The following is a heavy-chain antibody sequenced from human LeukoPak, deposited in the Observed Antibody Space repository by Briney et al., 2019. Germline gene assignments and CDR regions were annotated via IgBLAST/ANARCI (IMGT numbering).Heavy chain of an antibody. J-gene: IGHJ4*02. CDR1: GFTFSTFA. D-gene: IGHD3-22*01. V-gene: IGHV3-23*01. CDR3: AKIRAVDSSGYYKYYFDY. Sequence: GGSLRLSCAASGFTFSTFAMIWVRQAPGKGLEWISAISGSGRDTYYADSVKGRFTFSRDNTKNTLYLQMNSLRAEDTAVYYCAKIRAVDSSGYYKYYFDYWGQGTLVTVSS. CDR2: ISGSGRDT.